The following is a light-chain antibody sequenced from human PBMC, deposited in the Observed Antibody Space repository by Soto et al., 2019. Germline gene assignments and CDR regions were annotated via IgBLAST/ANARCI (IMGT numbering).Light chain of an antibody. J-gene: IGKJ5*01. V-gene: IGKV3-11*01. Sequence: EIVLTQSPATLSLSPGERATLSCRASQSVGIYLGWYQQRPGQAPRLLIYDASNRAAGIPARFSGSGSGTDFTLTINSLEPEDFAVYYCQYRNTWPPAFGQGTRRRL. CDR2: DAS. CDR3: QYRNTWPPA. CDR1: QSVGIY.